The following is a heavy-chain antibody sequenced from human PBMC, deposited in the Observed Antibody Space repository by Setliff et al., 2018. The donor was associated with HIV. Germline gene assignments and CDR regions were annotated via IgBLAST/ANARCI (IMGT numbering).Heavy chain of an antibody. V-gene: IGHV1-69*13. J-gene: IGHJ4*02. Sequence: SVKVSCKASGGTFSSSAISWVRQAPGQGLEWMGGIIPIFDTANYAQKFQGRVTITADESTSTAYMELSSLRSEDTAIYYCARDPYGYCTTTTCYVPGYWGQGTLVTV. D-gene: IGHD2-2*03. CDR1: GGTFSSSA. CDR3: ARDPYGYCTTTTCYVPGY. CDR2: IIPIFDTA.